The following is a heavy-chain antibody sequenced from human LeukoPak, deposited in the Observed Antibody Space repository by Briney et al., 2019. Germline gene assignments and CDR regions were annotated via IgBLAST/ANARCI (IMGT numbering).Heavy chain of an antibody. D-gene: IGHD3-3*01. CDR2: ISWNSGSI. V-gene: IGHV3-9*01. CDR1: GFTFDDYA. CDR3: AKAPLAEVLEVWFDP. Sequence: GGSLRLSCAASGFTFDDYAMHWVRHAPGKGLEWVSGISWNSGSIGYADSVKGRFTISRDNAKNSLYLQMNSLRAEDTALYYCAKAPLAEVLEVWFDPWGQGTLVTVSS. J-gene: IGHJ5*02.